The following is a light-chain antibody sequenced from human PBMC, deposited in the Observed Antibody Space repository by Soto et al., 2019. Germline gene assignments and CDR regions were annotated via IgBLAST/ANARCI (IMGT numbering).Light chain of an antibody. CDR1: QSISSW. V-gene: IGKV1-5*03. CDR3: QQYNSLWT. Sequence: DIQMTQSPSTLSASVGDRVTITCRASQSISSWLAWYQQKPGKAPRLLIYKASALESGVPSRFSGSGSGTVFTLTIRRLQPDDVASYFCQQYNSLWTFGQGTKVEIK. CDR2: KAS. J-gene: IGKJ1*01.